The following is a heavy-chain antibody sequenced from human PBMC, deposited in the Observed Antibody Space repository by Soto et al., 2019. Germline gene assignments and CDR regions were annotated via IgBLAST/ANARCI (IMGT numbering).Heavy chain of an antibody. CDR2: INHSGST. CDR3: ARGSILAPLDY. Sequence: QVQLQQWGAGLLKPSETLSLTCAVYGGSFSGYYWSLIRQPPGKGLEWIGEINHSGSTNYNPSLKSRVTISVDTSKNQFSLKLSYVTAADTAVYYCARGSILAPLDYWGQGTLVTVSS. V-gene: IGHV4-34*01. J-gene: IGHJ4*02. D-gene: IGHD1-26*01. CDR1: GGSFSGYY.